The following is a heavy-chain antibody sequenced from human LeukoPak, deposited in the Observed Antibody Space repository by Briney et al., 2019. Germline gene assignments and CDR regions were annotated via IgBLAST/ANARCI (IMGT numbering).Heavy chain of an antibody. CDR3: AREGTIAAAGTFWVDY. J-gene: IGHJ4*02. CDR1: GFTLTNYE. Sequence: GGSLRLSCAASGFTLTNYEMNWVRQAPGKGLEWVAVIWYDGSNKYYADSVKGRFTISRDNSKNTLYLQMSSLRAEDTAVYYCAREGTIAAAGTFWVDYWGQGTLVTVSS. CDR2: IWYDGSNK. V-gene: IGHV3-33*08. D-gene: IGHD6-13*01.